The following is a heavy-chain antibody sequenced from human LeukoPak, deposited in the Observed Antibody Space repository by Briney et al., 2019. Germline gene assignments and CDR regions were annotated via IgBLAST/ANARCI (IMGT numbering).Heavy chain of an antibody. D-gene: IGHD1-26*01. V-gene: IGHV1-3*01. CDR1: GYTFTSYA. CDR3: ARDHRGSSHFDP. CDR2: INAGNGNT. J-gene: IGHJ5*02. Sequence: ASVKVSCKASGYTFTSYAMHWVRQAPGQRLEWMGWINAGNGNTKYSQKFQGRVTITRDTSASTAYMELSSLRSEDTAVYYCARDHRGSSHFDPWGQGTLVTVSS.